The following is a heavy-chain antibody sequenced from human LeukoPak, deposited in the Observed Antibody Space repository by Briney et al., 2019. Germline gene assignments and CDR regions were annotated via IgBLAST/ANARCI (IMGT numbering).Heavy chain of an antibody. D-gene: IGHD2-2*01. Sequence: PGRSLRLSCAASGFTFSSYAMHWVRQAPGKGLEWVAVISYDGSNKYYADSVKGRFTISRDNSKNTLYLQMNSLRAEDTAVYYCAKDAYQLPPSRYYYYMDVWGKGTTVTVSS. CDR2: ISYDGSNK. CDR1: GFTFSSYA. V-gene: IGHV3-30-3*01. J-gene: IGHJ6*03. CDR3: AKDAYQLPPSRYYYYMDV.